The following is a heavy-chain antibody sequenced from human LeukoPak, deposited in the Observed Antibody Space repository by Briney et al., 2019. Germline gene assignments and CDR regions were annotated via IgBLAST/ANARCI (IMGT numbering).Heavy chain of an antibody. CDR1: GFTFSSYS. CDR2: ISSSSSYI. D-gene: IGHD1-7*01. V-gene: IGHV3-21*01. Sequence: SGGSLRLSCAASGFTFSSYSMNWVRQAPGKGLEWVSSISSSSSYIYYADSVKGRFTISRDNAKNSLYLQMNSLRAEDTAVYYCARGEREGIVARYNWNYFGSPGHYYMDVWGKGTTVTVSS. CDR3: ARGEREGIVARYNWNYFGSPGHYYMDV. J-gene: IGHJ6*03.